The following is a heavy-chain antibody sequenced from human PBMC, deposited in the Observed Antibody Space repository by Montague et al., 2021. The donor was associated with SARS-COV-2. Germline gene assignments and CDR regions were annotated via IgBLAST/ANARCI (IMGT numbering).Heavy chain of an antibody. J-gene: IGHJ4*02. Sequence: PRLSCAASGFTFSNAWMSWVRQAPGKGLEWVGRMKSKTDGGTTDYAAPVKGRFTISRDDSKTTLYLQMNSLKTEDTAVYYCTTGVATEADWGQGTLVTVSS. CDR2: MKSKTDGGTT. V-gene: IGHV3-15*01. CDR1: GFTFSNAW. CDR3: TTGVATEAD. D-gene: IGHD5-12*01.